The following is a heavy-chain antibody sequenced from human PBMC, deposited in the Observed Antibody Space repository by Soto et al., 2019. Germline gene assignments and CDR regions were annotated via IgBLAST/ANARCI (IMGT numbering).Heavy chain of an antibody. CDR3: ARPRYYYDSCDYAPPYWYFDL. V-gene: IGHV5-51*01. CDR2: IHPGDSDT. CDR1: GYSFPSYW. Sequence: PGESLKISCKGSGYSFPSYWIAWVRQMPGKGLEWMGIIHPGDSDTRYSPSFQGQVTISADKSISTAYLQWSSLKASDTAMYYCARPRYYYDSCDYAPPYWYFDLWGRGTLVTVSS. D-gene: IGHD3-22*01. J-gene: IGHJ2*01.